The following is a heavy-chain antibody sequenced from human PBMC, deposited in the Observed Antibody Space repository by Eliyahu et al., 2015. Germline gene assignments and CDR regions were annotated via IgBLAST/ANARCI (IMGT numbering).Heavy chain of an antibody. CDR1: GFTFSSYG. D-gene: IGHD6-19*01. CDR2: ISYDGSNK. V-gene: IGHV3-30*03. CDR3: ARALGSGWYLDAEYFQH. J-gene: IGHJ1*01. Sequence: QVQLVESGGGVVQPGRSLXLSCAASGFTFSSYGXXWVRQAPGKGLEWVAVISYDGSNKYXADSVKGRFTISRDNSKNTLYLQMNSLRAEDTAVYYCARALGSGWYLDAEYFQHWGQGTLVTVSS.